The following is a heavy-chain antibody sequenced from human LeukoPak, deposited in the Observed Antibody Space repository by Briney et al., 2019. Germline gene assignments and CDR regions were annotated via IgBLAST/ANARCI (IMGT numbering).Heavy chain of an antibody. J-gene: IGHJ4*02. Sequence: NPSETLSLTCTVSGGSISSSSYYWGWIRQPPGKGLEWIGSIYYSGSTYYNPSLKSRVTISLDTSKNRFSLELSSVTAADTAIYYCARGCQYRGSFGLYYFDYWGQGILVTVSS. CDR3: ARGCQYRGSFGLYYFDY. CDR1: GGSISSSSYY. V-gene: IGHV4-39*07. D-gene: IGHD1-26*01. CDR2: IYYSGST.